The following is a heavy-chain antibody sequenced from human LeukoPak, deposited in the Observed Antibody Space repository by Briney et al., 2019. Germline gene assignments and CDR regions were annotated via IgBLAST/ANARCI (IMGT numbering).Heavy chain of an antibody. CDR2: FDPEDGET. J-gene: IGHJ4*02. V-gene: IGHV1-24*01. CDR1: GYTLTELS. CDR3: ATGVGWELLHYFDY. Sequence: ASVKVSCKVSGYTLTELSMHWVRQAPGKGLEWMGGFDPEDGETIYAQKFQGRVTMTEDTSTDTAYMELSGLRSEDTAVYYCATGVGWELLHYFDYWGQGTLVTVSS. D-gene: IGHD1-26*01.